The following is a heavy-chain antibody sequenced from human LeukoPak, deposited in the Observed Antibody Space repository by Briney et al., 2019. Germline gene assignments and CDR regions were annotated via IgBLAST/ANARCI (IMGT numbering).Heavy chain of an antibody. CDR2: THYSGST. CDR3: ASGYCGGACQLGGVDM. V-gene: IGHV4-59*01. J-gene: IGHJ3*02. Sequence: SETLSLTCTVSGGSISSYYWSWLRQPPGKGLEYIGYTHYSGSTNYNPSLKSRVTISLNTSGNQLSLKLSSVTAADTAVYYCASGYCGGACQLGGVDMWGQGTMVTVSS. CDR1: GGSISSYY. D-gene: IGHD2-21*02.